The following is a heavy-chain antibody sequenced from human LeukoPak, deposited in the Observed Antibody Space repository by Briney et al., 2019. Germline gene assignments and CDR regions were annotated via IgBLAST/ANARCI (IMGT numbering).Heavy chain of an antibody. Sequence: GSLRLSCAASGFTFSSCSMNWVRQPPGKGLEWIGEINHSGSTNYNPSLKSRVTISVDTSKNQFSLKPSSVTAADTAVYYCAIGVTDARGMEYDPWGQGTLVTVSS. J-gene: IGHJ5*02. CDR3: AIGVTDARGMEYDP. CDR1: GFTFSSCS. D-gene: IGHD3-3*01. CDR2: INHSGST. V-gene: IGHV4-34*08.